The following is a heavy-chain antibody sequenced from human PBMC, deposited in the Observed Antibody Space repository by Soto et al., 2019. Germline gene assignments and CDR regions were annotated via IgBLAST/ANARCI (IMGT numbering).Heavy chain of an antibody. CDR3: ARLRPRPVKATRLSGRYCSSTSCHPTFGAFDI. CDR1: GASISSGGYY. Sequence: SETLSLTCTVSGASISSGGYYWSWIRQHPGKGLEWIGYIYYSGSTYYNPSLKSRVTISVDTSKSQFSLKLSSVTAADTAVYYCARLRPRPVKATRLSGRYCSSTSCHPTFGAFDIWGQGTMVTVSS. V-gene: IGHV4-31*03. D-gene: IGHD2-2*01. J-gene: IGHJ3*02. CDR2: IYYSGST.